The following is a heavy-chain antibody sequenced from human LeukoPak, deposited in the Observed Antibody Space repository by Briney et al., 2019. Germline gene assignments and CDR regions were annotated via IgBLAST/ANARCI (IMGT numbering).Heavy chain of an antibody. CDR2: IYPSGNT. D-gene: IGHD6-6*01. CDR1: GGSISSGSYY. CDR3: ARKVPYGSSSRSRVDP. V-gene: IGHV4-61*02. J-gene: IGHJ5*02. Sequence: SETLSLTCTVSGGSISSGSYYWSWIRQPAGKGLEWIGRIYPSGNTDYNPSLKSRVTMSLDTSKNQFSLKLSSVTAAATAIYYCARKVPYGSSSRSRVDPWGQGTLVTVSS.